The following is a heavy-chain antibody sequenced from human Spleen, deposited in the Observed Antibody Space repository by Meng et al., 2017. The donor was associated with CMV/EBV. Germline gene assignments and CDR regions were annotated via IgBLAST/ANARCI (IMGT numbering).Heavy chain of an antibody. CDR2: ISYDGSNK. D-gene: IGHD2-2*01. Sequence: GGSLRLSCAASEFTFSSYAMHWVRQAPGEGLEWVAVISYDGSNKYYADFVKGRFTISRDNSKNTLYLQMNSLRAEDTAVYYCARSPIVVVPAGLFDYWGQGTLVTVSS. CDR1: EFTFSSYA. V-gene: IGHV3-30*04. J-gene: IGHJ4*02. CDR3: ARSPIVVVPAGLFDY.